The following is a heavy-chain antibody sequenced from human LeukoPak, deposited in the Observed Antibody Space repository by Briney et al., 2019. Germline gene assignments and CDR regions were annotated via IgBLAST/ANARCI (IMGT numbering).Heavy chain of an antibody. CDR2: IYYSGST. V-gene: IGHV4-39*07. Sequence: SETLSLTCTVSGGSISSSSYYWGWIRQPPGKGLEWIGSIYYSGSTYYNPSLKSRVTISVDTSKNQFSLKLSSVTAADTAVYYCARVRVVNYDSSGYYYDYWGQGTLVTVSS. D-gene: IGHD3-22*01. J-gene: IGHJ4*02. CDR3: ARVRVVNYDSSGYYYDY. CDR1: GGSISSSSYY.